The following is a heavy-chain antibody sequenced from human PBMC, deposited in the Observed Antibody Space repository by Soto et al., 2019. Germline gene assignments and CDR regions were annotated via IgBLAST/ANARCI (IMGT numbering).Heavy chain of an antibody. CDR2: INPNSGGT. J-gene: IGHJ4*02. CDR1: GYTFTGYY. CDR3: AAELYEVGDCCLFDY. Sequence: GASVKVSCKASGYTFTGYYMHWVRQAPGQGLEWMGWINPNSGGTNYAQKFQGWVTMTRDTSISTAYMEVSRLRSDDTAVYYCAAELYEVGDCCLFDYWGQGSLVTVSS. D-gene: IGHD2-21*02. V-gene: IGHV1-2*04.